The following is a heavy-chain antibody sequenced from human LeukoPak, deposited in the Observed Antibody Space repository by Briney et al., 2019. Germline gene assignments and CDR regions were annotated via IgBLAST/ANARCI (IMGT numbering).Heavy chain of an antibody. CDR2: IYYSGNT. D-gene: IGHD3/OR15-3a*01. Sequence: SETLSLTCTVSGVSISSSNSYRGWIRQPPGKGLEWIGSIYYSGNTYYNASLKSQVSISIDTSKNQFSLRLTSVTAADTAVYYCARQTGSGLFILPGGQGTLVTVSS. J-gene: IGHJ4*02. CDR3: ARQTGSGLFILP. CDR1: GVSISSSNSY. V-gene: IGHV4-39*01.